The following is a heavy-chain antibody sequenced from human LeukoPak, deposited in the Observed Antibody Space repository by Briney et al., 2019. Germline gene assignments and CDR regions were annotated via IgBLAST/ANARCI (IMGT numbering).Heavy chain of an antibody. CDR2: INHSGST. Sequence: SETLSPTRAVYGGSFSDYYWSWIRQPPGKGLEWIGEINHSGSTNYNPSLKSRVTISVDTSKNQFSLKLSSVTAADTAVYYCAGSIAARLDYWGQGTLVTVSS. CDR1: GGSFSDYY. J-gene: IGHJ4*02. V-gene: IGHV4-34*01. CDR3: AGSIAARLDY. D-gene: IGHD6-6*01.